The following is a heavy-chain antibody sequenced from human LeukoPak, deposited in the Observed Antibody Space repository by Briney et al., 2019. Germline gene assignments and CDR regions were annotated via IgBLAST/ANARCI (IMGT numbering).Heavy chain of an antibody. CDR1: GGSFSNHY. Sequence: SETLSLTCTVSGGSFSNHYWSWIRQPAGKGLEYIGRVYGNGGADYNPSLRSRVTMSVDTSKNQFSLKVNSVTAADTAVYYCAKGPQETASTAAFDPWGQGILVTVSS. CDR2: VYGNGGA. D-gene: IGHD4-11*01. CDR3: AKGPQETASTAAFDP. J-gene: IGHJ5*02. V-gene: IGHV4-4*07.